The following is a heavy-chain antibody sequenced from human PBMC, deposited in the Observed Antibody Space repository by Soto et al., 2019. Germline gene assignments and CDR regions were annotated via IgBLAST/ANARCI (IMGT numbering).Heavy chain of an antibody. D-gene: IGHD3-16*02. CDR3: ARAHYDYVWGSYRSAWLRKFYFDY. CDR2: INPNSGGT. J-gene: IGHJ4*02. Sequence: GASVKVSCKASGYTFTGYYMHWVRQAPGQGLEWMGWINPNSGGTNYAQKFQGWVTMTRDTSISTAYMELSRLRSDDTAVYYCARAHYDYVWGSYRSAWLRKFYFDYWGQGTLVTVSS. V-gene: IGHV1-2*04. CDR1: GYTFTGYY.